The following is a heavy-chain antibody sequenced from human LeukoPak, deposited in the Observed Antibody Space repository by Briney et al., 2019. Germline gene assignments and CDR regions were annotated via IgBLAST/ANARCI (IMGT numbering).Heavy chain of an antibody. CDR1: GFTFSSYS. V-gene: IGHV3-48*04. CDR3: ARAYLYHNFWSGYYL. D-gene: IGHD3-3*01. Sequence: PGGSLRLSCAASGFTFSSYSMNWVRQAPGKGLEWVSYISSSSSTIYYADSVKGRFTISRDNAKNSLYLQMNSLRAEDTAVYYWARAYLYHNFWSGYYLWGQGTLVTVSS. CDR2: ISSSSSTI. J-gene: IGHJ4*02.